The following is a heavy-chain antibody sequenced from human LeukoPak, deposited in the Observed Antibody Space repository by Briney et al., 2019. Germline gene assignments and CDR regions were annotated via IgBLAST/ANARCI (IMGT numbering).Heavy chain of an antibody. J-gene: IGHJ3*02. D-gene: IGHD4-17*01. CDR3: ARRLPNDYGDYEAFDI. CDR2: IYPGGSDT. Sequence: GESLKISCKGSGYSFTSYWIGWVRQMPGKGLEWMGIIYPGGSDTRYSPSFQGQVTISADKSISTAYLQWSSLKASDTAMYYCARRLPNDYGDYEAFDIWGQGTMVTVSS. CDR1: GYSFTSYW. V-gene: IGHV5-51*01.